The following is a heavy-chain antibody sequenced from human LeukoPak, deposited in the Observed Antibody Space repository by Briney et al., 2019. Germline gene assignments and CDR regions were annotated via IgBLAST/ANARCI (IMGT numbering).Heavy chain of an antibody. CDR3: ARVGRSGWTVDY. CDR2: ISSSSSNI. D-gene: IGHD6-19*01. V-gene: IGHV3-48*04. Sequence: GGSLRLSCAASGFDFSTYSIDWVRQAPGKGLEWVSYISSSSSNIYHADSVKGRSTISRDNAKNSLHLQMNSLRAGDTAVYYCARVGRSGWTVDYWGQGTLVTVSS. J-gene: IGHJ4*02. CDR1: GFDFSTYS.